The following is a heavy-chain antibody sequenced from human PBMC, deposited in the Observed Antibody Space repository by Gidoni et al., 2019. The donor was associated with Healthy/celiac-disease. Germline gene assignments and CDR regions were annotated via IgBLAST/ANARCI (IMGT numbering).Heavy chain of an antibody. V-gene: IGHV3-30-3*01. CDR2: ISYDGSNK. CDR3: ASPADSSSSSYYYYMDV. J-gene: IGHJ6*03. CDR1: GFTLRSYA. Sequence: QVPLVESGGGVVQPGRSLRLSCAASGFTLRSYAMHWVRQAPGKGLEWVAVISYDGSNKYYADSVKGRFTISRDNSKNTLYLQMNSLRAEDTAVYYWASPADSSSSSYYYYMDVWGKGTTVTVSS. D-gene: IGHD6-6*01.